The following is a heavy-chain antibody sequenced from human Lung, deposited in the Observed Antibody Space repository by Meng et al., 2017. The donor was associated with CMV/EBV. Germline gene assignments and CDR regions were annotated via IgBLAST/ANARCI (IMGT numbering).Heavy chain of an antibody. CDR2: ISSDGSST. CDR3: VREKGVLDYFLGMDV. Sequence: ESLKISCAASGFSFRVYWMHWVRHTPGKGLVWVSRISSDGSSTKYADSVKGRFTISRDNAKNTLYLQMNSLRDEDTALYYCVREKGVLDYFLGMDVWGQGTTVTVSS. CDR1: GFSFRVYW. D-gene: IGHD3-10*01. J-gene: IGHJ6*02. V-gene: IGHV3-74*03.